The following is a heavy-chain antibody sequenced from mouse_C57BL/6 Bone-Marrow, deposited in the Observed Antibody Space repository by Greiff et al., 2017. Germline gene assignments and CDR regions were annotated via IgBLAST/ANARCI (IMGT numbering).Heavy chain of an antibody. CDR1: GYTFTSYW. V-gene: IGHV1-59*01. J-gene: IGHJ1*03. Sequence: QVQLQQPGAELVRPGTSVKLSCKASGYTFTSYWMHWVKQRPGQGLEWIGVIDPSDSYTNYNQKFKGKATLTVDTSSSTAYMQLSSLTSEDSAVYYCARMIRGYFDVWGTGTTVTVSS. D-gene: IGHD2-4*01. CDR3: ARMIRGYFDV. CDR2: IDPSDSYT.